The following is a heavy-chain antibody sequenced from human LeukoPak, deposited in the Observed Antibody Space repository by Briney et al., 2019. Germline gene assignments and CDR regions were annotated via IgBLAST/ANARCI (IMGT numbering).Heavy chain of an antibody. J-gene: IGHJ4*02. D-gene: IGHD3-3*01. CDR3: ARDLSPPYDLWGGYSPYYFDY. CDR1: GFTFSSYS. Sequence: GGSLRLSCAASGFTFSSYSMNWVRQAPGKGLEWVSYISSSSSTIYYADSVKGRFTISRDNAKNLLYLQMNSLRAEDTAVYYCARDLSPPYDLWGGYSPYYFDYWGQGTLVTVSS. V-gene: IGHV3-48*04. CDR2: ISSSSSTI.